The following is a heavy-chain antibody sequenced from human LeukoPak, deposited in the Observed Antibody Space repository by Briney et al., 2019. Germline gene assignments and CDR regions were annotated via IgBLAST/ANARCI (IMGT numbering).Heavy chain of an antibody. CDR1: GFTFSSYA. V-gene: IGHV3-23*01. J-gene: IGHJ4*02. D-gene: IGHD6-19*01. CDR2: ISGSGGST. Sequence: GGSLRLSCAASGFTFSSYAMSWVRQAPGKGLEWVSAISGSGGSTYYADSVKGRFTISRDNSKNTLYLQMNSLRAEDTAVYYCAKDGAMAGMRVDYFDYWGQGTLVTVSS. CDR3: AKDGAMAGMRVDYFDY.